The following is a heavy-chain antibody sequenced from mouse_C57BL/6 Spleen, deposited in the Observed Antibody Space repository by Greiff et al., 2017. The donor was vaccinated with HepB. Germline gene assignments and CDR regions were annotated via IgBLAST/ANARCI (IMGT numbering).Heavy chain of an antibody. V-gene: IGHV5-12*01. CDR3: GRQRGTYGYGRAMDY. J-gene: IGHJ4*01. CDR1: GFTFSDYY. Sequence: EVMLVESGGGLVQPGGSLKLSCAASGFTFSDYYMYWVRQTPEKRLAWVAYISNGGGSTYYPDTVKGRFTISRDNATNTLYLQRSRLKSEDTAMYYCGRQRGTYGYGRAMDYWGQGTSVTVSS. D-gene: IGHD2-2*01. CDR2: ISNGGGST.